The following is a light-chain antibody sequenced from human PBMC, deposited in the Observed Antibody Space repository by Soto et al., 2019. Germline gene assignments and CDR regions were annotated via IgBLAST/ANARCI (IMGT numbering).Light chain of an antibody. CDR3: CSYAGSSTYVV. Sequence: QSVLTQPASVSGSPGQSITISCTGTSSDVGSYNLVSWYQHHPGKAPKLMIYEVSKRPSGVSNRFSGSKSGNTASLTISGLQAEDEADYYCCSYAGSSTYVVFGGGTKLTVL. CDR2: EVS. CDR1: SSDVGSYNL. J-gene: IGLJ2*01. V-gene: IGLV2-23*02.